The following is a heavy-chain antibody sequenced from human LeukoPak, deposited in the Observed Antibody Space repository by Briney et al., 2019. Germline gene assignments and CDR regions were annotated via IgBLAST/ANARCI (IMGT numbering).Heavy chain of an antibody. V-gene: IGHV1-2*04. J-gene: IGHJ4*02. CDR2: INPKSSGT. CDR1: GYTFTGYY. D-gene: IGHD5-24*01. Sequence: ASVKVSCKASGYTFTGYYMHWVRQAPGQGLEWMGWINPKSSGTNYAQKFQGWVTMTRNTSISTAYMELSRLKSDDTAVYYCARGRDDYNFDYWGQGTLVTVCS. CDR3: ARGRDDYNFDY.